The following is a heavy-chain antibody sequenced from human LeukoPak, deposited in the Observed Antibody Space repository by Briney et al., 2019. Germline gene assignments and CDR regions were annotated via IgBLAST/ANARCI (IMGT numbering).Heavy chain of an antibody. D-gene: IGHD3-16*01. Sequence: GGSLRLSCATSGFTFSTYGIHWIRQAPGKGLEWVAAIWPDGSYKYYADSVKGRFTISRDNSKNTVYLQMNTLRDEDTAVYYCARAVGPFDYWGQGTLVTVSS. CDR1: GFTFSTYG. CDR2: IWPDGSYK. V-gene: IGHV3-33*01. J-gene: IGHJ4*02. CDR3: ARAVGPFDY.